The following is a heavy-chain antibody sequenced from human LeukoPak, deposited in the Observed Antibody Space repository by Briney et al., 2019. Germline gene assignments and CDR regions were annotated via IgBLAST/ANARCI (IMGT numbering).Heavy chain of an antibody. CDR3: ARDISSSPYDAFDI. CDR2: IYTSGST. D-gene: IGHD6-6*01. Sequence: SETLSLTCTVSGGSISSYYWSWIRQPAGKGLEWIGRIYTSGSTNYNPSLKSRVTMSVDTSKNQFSLKLSSVTAADTAVYYCARDISSSPYDAFDIWGQGTMVTVSS. V-gene: IGHV4-4*07. CDR1: GGSISSYY. J-gene: IGHJ3*02.